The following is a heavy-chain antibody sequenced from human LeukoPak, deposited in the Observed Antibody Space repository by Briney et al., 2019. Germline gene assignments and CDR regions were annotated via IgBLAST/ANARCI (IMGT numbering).Heavy chain of an antibody. CDR2: IFSGGST. Sequence: PGESLRLSCAASGFTVSSNYMTWVRQAPGKGLEWVSAIFSGGSTYYADSVKGRFTISRDDSKNTLYLQMNSLRAEDTAVYYCARPITMIRGGYGMDVWGQGTTVTVSS. CDR3: ARPITMIRGGYGMDV. CDR1: GFTVSSNY. J-gene: IGHJ6*02. V-gene: IGHV3-66*01. D-gene: IGHD3-10*01.